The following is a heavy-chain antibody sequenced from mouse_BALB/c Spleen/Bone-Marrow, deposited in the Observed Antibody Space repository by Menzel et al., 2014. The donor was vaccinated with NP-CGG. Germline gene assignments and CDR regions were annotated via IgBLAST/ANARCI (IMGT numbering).Heavy chain of an antibody. CDR1: GFTFSSYG. V-gene: IGHV5-6*01. D-gene: IGHD1-1*01. CDR2: ISSGGSYT. CDR3: ARPTTVVATGVSFDY. J-gene: IGHJ2*01. Sequence: EVKLVESGGDLVKPGGSLKLSCAASGFTFSSYGMSWVRQTPDKRLEWVATISSGGSYTYYPDSVKGRFTISRDNAKNTLFLQMSSLKSEDTAMYYCARPTTVVATGVSFDYWGPGTTLTASS.